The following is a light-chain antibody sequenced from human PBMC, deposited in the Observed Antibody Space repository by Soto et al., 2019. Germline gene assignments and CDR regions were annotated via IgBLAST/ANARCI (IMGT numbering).Light chain of an antibody. V-gene: IGKV1D-13*01. Sequence: AIQLTQYTSSLSASVGDRVTITCRASQGISSALAWYQQKPGKAPKLLIYDASSLESGVPSRFSGSGSGTDFTLTISSLQPEDFATYYCQQFNNYITFGQGTRLEI. CDR3: QQFNNYIT. CDR2: DAS. J-gene: IGKJ5*01. CDR1: QGISSA.